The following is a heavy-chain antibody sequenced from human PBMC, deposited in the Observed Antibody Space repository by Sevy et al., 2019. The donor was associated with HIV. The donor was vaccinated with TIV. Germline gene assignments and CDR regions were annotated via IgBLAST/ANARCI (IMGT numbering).Heavy chain of an antibody. CDR2: ISWNSGSI. Sequence: GGSLRLSCAASGFTFDDYAMHWVRQAPGKGLEWVSGISWNSGSIGYADSVKGRFTISRDNAKNSLYLQMNSLRAEDTALYYCVKDLPDYDILTGYPGAFDYWGQGTLVTVSS. J-gene: IGHJ4*02. CDR3: VKDLPDYDILTGYPGAFDY. D-gene: IGHD3-9*01. V-gene: IGHV3-9*01. CDR1: GFTFDDYA.